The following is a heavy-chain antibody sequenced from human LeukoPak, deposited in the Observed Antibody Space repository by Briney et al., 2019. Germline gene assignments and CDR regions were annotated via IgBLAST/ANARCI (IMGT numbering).Heavy chain of an antibody. V-gene: IGHV1-18*04. D-gene: IGHD1-14*01. CDR3: ARVGPWVNPDYYYYYMDV. CDR1: GYTFTSYY. Sequence: ASVKVSCKASGYTFTSYYMHWVRQAPGQGLEWMGWISAYNGNTNYAQKLQGRVTMTTDTSTSTAYMELRSLRSDDTAVYYCARVGPWVNPDYYYYYMDVWGKGTTVTVSS. J-gene: IGHJ6*03. CDR2: ISAYNGNT.